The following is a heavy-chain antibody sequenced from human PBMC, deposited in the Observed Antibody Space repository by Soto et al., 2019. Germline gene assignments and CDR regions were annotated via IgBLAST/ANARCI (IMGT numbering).Heavy chain of an antibody. CDR1: GGSISSGGYY. V-gene: IGHV4-31*03. Sequence: SETLSLTCTVSGGSISSGGYYWSWIRQHPGKGLEWIGYIYYSGSTYYNPSLKSRVTISVDTSKNQFSLKLSSVTAADTAVYYCARVCGTSCYYYYYYYMDVWGKGTTVTVSS. J-gene: IGHJ6*03. CDR3: ARVCGTSCYYYYYYYMDV. CDR2: IYYSGST. D-gene: IGHD2-2*01.